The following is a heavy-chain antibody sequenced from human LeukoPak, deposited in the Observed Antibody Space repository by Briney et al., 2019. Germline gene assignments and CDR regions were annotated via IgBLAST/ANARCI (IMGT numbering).Heavy chain of an antibody. CDR1: GFTFSSYA. V-gene: IGHV3-23*01. J-gene: IGHJ4*02. Sequence: TGGSLRLSCAASGFTFSSYAMSWVRQAPGKGLEWVSSIDKNDATTNYADSVRGRFTISRDNSKNTLHLQMSSLRAEDTAVYCCAKYNGQLLEQWYYDYWGQGTLVTVSS. CDR2: IDKNDATT. CDR3: AKYNGQLLEQWYYDY. D-gene: IGHD1/OR15-1a*01.